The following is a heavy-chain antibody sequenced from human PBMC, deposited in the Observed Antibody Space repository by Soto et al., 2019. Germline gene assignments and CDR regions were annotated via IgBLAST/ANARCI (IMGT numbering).Heavy chain of an antibody. J-gene: IGHJ6*02. V-gene: IGHV4-31*03. D-gene: IGHD5-18*01. CDR3: ARDFGGYSYGQWYDPGMDV. CDR1: GGSISIGGYY. Sequence: SETLSLTCTVSGGSISIGGYYLSWIRQHPGKGLEWIGYIYYSGSTYYNPSLKSRVTISVDTSKNQFSLKLSSVTAADTAVYYCARDFGGYSYGQWYDPGMDVWGQGHTVTVYS. CDR2: IYYSGST.